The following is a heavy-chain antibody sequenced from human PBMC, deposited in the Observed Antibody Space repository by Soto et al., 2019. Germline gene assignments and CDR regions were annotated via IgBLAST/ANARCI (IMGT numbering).Heavy chain of an antibody. Sequence: GGSLRLSCAASGFTFSSYGMHWVRQAPGKGLEWVAVIWYDGSNKYYADSVKGRFTISRDNSKNTLYLQMNSLRAEDTAVYYCARDRIDQWLYGYNWFDPWGQGTLVTVSS. V-gene: IGHV3-33*01. CDR1: GFTFSSYG. D-gene: IGHD6-19*01. CDR2: IWYDGSNK. CDR3: ARDRIDQWLYGYNWFDP. J-gene: IGHJ5*02.